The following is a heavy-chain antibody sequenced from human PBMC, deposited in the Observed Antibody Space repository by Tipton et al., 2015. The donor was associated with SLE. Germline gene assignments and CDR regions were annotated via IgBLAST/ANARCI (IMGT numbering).Heavy chain of an antibody. CDR3: ARDLGSYFDP. V-gene: IGHV3-7*01. J-gene: IGHJ5*02. D-gene: IGHD3-10*01. Sequence: SLRLSCAASGFIFGDYAMSWVRQAPGKGLEWVASIQQDGSEKYYVDSVKGRFSISRDNAKNSLYLQMNSLRVEDTALYYCARDLGSYFDPWGQGTLVTVSS. CDR2: IQQDGSEK. CDR1: GFIFGDYA.